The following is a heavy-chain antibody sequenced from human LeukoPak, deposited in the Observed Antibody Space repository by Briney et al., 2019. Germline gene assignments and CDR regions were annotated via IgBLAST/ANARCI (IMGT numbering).Heavy chain of an antibody. CDR3: AKDSRLLLWFGGVVDA. CDR2: IRYDGSNK. J-gene: IGHJ6*04. D-gene: IGHD3-10*01. V-gene: IGHV3-30*02. Sequence: GGSPRLSCAASGFTFSSYAMSWVRQAAGKGLEWVAFIRYDGSNKYYADSVKGRCTISRDNSKNTLYLQMHSLRDEDTAVYYCAKDSRLLLWFGGVVDAWGKGTTVTISS. CDR1: GFTFSSYA.